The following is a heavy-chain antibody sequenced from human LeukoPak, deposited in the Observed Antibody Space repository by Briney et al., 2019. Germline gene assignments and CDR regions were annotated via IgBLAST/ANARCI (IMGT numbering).Heavy chain of an antibody. J-gene: IGHJ4*02. V-gene: IGHV3-23*01. CDR2: ISGSGGST. CDR1: GFTFSSYA. D-gene: IGHD3-9*01. Sequence: GGSLRFSCAASGFTFSSYAMSWVRQAPGKGLEWVSAISGSGGSTYYADSVKGRFTISRDNSKSTLYLQMNSLRAEDTAVYYCAKDHFRYFDCYYFDYWGQGTLVTVSS. CDR3: AKDHFRYFDCYYFDY.